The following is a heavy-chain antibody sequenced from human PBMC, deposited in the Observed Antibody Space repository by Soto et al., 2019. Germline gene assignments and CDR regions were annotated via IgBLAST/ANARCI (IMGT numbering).Heavy chain of an antibody. Sequence: EVQLVESGGGLVQPGGSLRLSCAVSGFTLSDHYIDWVRQAPGKGLEWVGRSRDKAQGYSTEYAAYVKCRFTTSRDDSTDSGYLQMNSLKIEDTAVYYFVRATYFADSSGYTRCCDYWGQGTLVTVSS. CDR2: SRDKAQGYST. CDR3: VRATYFADSSGYTRCCDY. D-gene: IGHD3-22*01. J-gene: IGHJ4*02. CDR1: GFTLSDHY. V-gene: IGHV3-72*01.